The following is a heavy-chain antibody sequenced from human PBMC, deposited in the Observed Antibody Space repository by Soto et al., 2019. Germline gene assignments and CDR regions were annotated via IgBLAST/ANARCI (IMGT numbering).Heavy chain of an antibody. D-gene: IGHD3-10*01. CDR3: ARDLTMVRGVPVAFDI. V-gene: IGHV6-1*01. J-gene: IGHJ3*02. CDR1: GDSVSSNSAA. Sequence: SQTLSLTCAISGDSVSSNSAAWNWIRQSPSRGLEWLGRTYYRSKWYNDYAVSVKSRITINPGTSKNQFSLQLNSVTPEDTAVYYCARDLTMVRGVPVAFDIWGQGTMVTVSS. CDR2: TYYRSKWYN.